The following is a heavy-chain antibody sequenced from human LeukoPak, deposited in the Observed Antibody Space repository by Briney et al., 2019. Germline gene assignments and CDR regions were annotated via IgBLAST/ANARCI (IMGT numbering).Heavy chain of an antibody. V-gene: IGHV4-30-4*01. CDR1: GGSISSGDYY. Sequence: SQSLSLTCTVSGGSISSGDYYWSWIRQPPGKGLEWIGYIYYSGSTYYNPSLKSRVTISVDTSKNQFSLKLSSVTAADTAVYYCARAHSSSRMMADYWGQGTLVTVSS. CDR3: ARAHSSSRMMADY. CDR2: IYYSGST. J-gene: IGHJ4*02. D-gene: IGHD6-13*01.